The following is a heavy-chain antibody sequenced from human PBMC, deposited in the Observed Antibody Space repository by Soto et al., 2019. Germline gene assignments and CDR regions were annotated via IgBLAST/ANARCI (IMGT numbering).Heavy chain of an antibody. J-gene: IGHJ4*02. CDR3: ARHGVAALQFDY. CDR1: GGSINSDTYY. D-gene: IGHD2-15*01. CDR2: IYYSGST. V-gene: IGHV4-39*01. Sequence: PSETLSLTCTVSGGSINSDTYYWGWIRQPPGKGLEWIGSIYYSGSTYYNPSLTSRVAISVDTSKNQFTLNLNSVTAADTPVYYCARHGVAALQFDYWGQGTLVTVSS.